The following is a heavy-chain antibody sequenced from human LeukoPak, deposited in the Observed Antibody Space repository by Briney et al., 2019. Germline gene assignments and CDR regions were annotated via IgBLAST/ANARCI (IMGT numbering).Heavy chain of an antibody. CDR2: ISAYDGDA. V-gene: IGHV1-18*01. J-gene: IGHJ5*02. D-gene: IGHD2-15*01. CDR1: VYTLITDG. Sequence: ASGKVSLSASVYTLITDGICWVRHAPGQGLEWMGWISAYDGDANYAQKLQGRVTMTTDTATCTAYMELRSLRCNDTAVYYCARDNRPYCSAGSCYSGAPMSFDPW. CDR3: ARDNRPYCSAGSCYSGAPMSFDP.